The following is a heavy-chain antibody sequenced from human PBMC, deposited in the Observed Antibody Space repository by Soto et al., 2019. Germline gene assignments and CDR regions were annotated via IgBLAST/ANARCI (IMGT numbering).Heavy chain of an antibody. V-gene: IGHV4-59*08. J-gene: IGHJ4*02. Sequence: QVQLQESGPGLVKPSETLSLTCTVSGGSISSYYWSWIRQPPGKGLEWIGYIYYSGSTNYNPSLKSRVTISVDTSKNQFSLKLSSVTAADTAVYYCARLCSSTSCYPDYWGQGTLVTVSS. CDR3: ARLCSSTSCYPDY. CDR2: IYYSGST. CDR1: GGSISSYY. D-gene: IGHD2-2*01.